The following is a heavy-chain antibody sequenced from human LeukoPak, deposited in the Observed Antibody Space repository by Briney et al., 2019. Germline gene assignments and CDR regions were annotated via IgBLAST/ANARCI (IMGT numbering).Heavy chain of an antibody. CDR3: AREHDTLAGFAFDY. CDR1: GFTFGTYA. J-gene: IGHJ4*02. Sequence: ASVKVSCKTSGFTFGTYAIQWVRQAPGQSLEWMGWIHAGNGNTKYSPNVQGRVTISRDTSAGTAYLELDSLRSEGTAVYYCAREHDTLAGFAFDYWGQGTLVTVSS. V-gene: IGHV1-3*01. D-gene: IGHD3-9*01. CDR2: IHAGNGNT.